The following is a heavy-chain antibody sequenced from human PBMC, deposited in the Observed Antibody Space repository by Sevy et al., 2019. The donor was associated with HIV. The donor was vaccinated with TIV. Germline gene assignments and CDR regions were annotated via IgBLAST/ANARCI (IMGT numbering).Heavy chain of an antibody. V-gene: IGHV4-4*07. D-gene: IGHD3-10*01. CDR3: ARGLGRGGSGSYFDP. Sequence: SETLSLTCIVSGDSICTYYWSWIRQAAGRGLEWIGRIQTSGHTNYNPSLKSRVTMSVDTSKNQFSLKLSSVTAADTAVYYCARGLGRGGSGSYFDPWGQGTLVTVSS. CDR1: GDSICTYY. CDR2: IQTSGHT. J-gene: IGHJ5*02.